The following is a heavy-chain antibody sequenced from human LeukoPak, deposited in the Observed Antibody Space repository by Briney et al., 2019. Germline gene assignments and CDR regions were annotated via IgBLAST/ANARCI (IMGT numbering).Heavy chain of an antibody. CDR2: IYHSGST. D-gene: IGHD1-14*01. CDR1: GGSISSSNW. Sequence: PSETLSLTCAVSGGSISSSNWWSWVRQPPGKGLEWIGEIYHSGSTNYNPSLKSRVTISVDKSKNQFSLKLSSVTAADTAVYYCVGISNRYYYYYMDVWGKGTTVTVSS. J-gene: IGHJ6*03. CDR3: VGISNRYYYYYMDV. V-gene: IGHV4-4*02.